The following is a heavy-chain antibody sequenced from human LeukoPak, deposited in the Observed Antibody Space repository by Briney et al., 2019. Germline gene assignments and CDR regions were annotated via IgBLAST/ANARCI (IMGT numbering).Heavy chain of an antibody. CDR1: GYSFTNYW. Sequence: GESLKISCKGSGYSFTNYWISWVRQMPGKGLEWMGTIGPSDSYTSYSPSFQGHVTISADKSISTAYLQWSGLKASDTAMYYCARHMESYSSSWYGNYDYWGQGTLVTVSS. J-gene: IGHJ4*02. CDR2: IGPSDSYT. V-gene: IGHV5-10-1*01. D-gene: IGHD6-13*01. CDR3: ARHMESYSSSWYGNYDY.